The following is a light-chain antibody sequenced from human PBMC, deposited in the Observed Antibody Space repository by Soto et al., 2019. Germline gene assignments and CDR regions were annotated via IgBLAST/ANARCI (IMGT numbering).Light chain of an antibody. CDR3: QQYDSSPA. Sequence: EIVLTQSPGTLSLSPGERATLSCRASQSVSTNYLAWYQQKPGLAPRLLIYGASSRATGIPDRFSGSGSGKNFTITINRLEAEDFAVYYCQQYDSSPAFGGGTKVEIK. V-gene: IGKV3-20*01. J-gene: IGKJ4*01. CDR2: GAS. CDR1: QSVSTNY.